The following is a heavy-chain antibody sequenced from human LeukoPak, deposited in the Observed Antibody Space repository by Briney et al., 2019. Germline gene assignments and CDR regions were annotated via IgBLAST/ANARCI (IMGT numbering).Heavy chain of an antibody. CDR2: INSDGSSI. V-gene: IGHV3-74*01. J-gene: IGHJ4*02. CDR1: GFTFSSHW. Sequence: GGSLRLSCAASGFTFSSHWMHWVRQAPGKGLVWVSRINSDGSSISYADSVKGRFTVSRDNAKNTLYLQVNNLRAEDTAVYYCARGPNSNWSGLDFWGQGTLLTVSS. CDR3: ARGPNSNWSGLDF. D-gene: IGHD6-6*01.